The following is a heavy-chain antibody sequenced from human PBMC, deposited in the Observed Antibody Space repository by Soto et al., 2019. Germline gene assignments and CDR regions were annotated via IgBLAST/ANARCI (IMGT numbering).Heavy chain of an antibody. CDR2: INPSGGST. J-gene: IGHJ4*02. CDR1: GYTFTHYY. CDR3: VREVGDSSVDY. Sequence: QVQLVQSGAEVNKPGASVKVFCKASGYTFTHYYIYWVRQAPGQGLEWMGIINPSGGSTSYAQKFQGRVTMTRDTSTRTVYMDLSRLKSEDSAMYYCVREVGDSSVDYWGQGTLVSVSS. V-gene: IGHV1-46*01. D-gene: IGHD6-19*01.